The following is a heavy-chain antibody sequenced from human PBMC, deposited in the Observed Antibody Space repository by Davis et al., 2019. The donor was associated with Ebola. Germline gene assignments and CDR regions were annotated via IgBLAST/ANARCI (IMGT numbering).Heavy chain of an antibody. CDR2: ISWNSGSI. D-gene: IGHD6-6*01. V-gene: IGHV3-9*01. CDR3: AKDIWAARSYYYYGMDV. Sequence: SLKISCAASGFTFSNAWMSWVRQAPGKGLEWVSGISWNSGSIGYADSVKGRFTISRDNAKNSLYLQMNSLRAEDTALYYCAKDIWAARSYYYYGMDVWGQGTTVTVSS. CDR1: GFTFSNAW. J-gene: IGHJ6*02.